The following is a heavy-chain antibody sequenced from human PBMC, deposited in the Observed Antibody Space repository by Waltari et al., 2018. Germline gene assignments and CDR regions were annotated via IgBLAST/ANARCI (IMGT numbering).Heavy chain of an antibody. J-gene: IGHJ6*02. CDR2: ISYDGSNK. V-gene: IGHV3-30*01. CDR3: ARHLTPSRQWLVVYYYYGMDV. Sequence: QVQLVESGGGVVQPGRSLRLSCAASGFTFSSYAMHWVRQAPGKGLEWVAVISYDGSNKYYADSVKGRFTISRDNSKNTLYLQMNSLRAEDTAVYYCARHLTPSRQWLVVYYYYGMDVWGQGTTVTVSS. CDR1: GFTFSSYA. D-gene: IGHD6-19*01.